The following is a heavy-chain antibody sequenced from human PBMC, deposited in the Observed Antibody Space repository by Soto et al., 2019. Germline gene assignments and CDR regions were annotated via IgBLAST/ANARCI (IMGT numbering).Heavy chain of an antibody. CDR2: ITGTGSTT. CDR3: AKGQAHDFWSGYYGNWFDP. Sequence: EVQLLESGGGVVQPGGSLRLSCAGSGFTFSDYALNWVRQAPGKGLEWVSGITGTGSTTSYADSVKGRFTISRDNSKNTLYLQMNSLRAEDTAVYYCAKGQAHDFWSGYYGNWFDPWGQGTLVTVSS. J-gene: IGHJ5*02. V-gene: IGHV3-23*01. D-gene: IGHD3-3*01. CDR1: GFTFSDYA.